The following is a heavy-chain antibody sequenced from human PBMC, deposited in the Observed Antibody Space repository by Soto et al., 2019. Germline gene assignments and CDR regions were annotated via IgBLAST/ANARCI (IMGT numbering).Heavy chain of an antibody. Sequence: QVQLVQSAGEVKKPGASVKVSCKASGYSFTSYGISWVRRAPGQGLEWMGWISPYNGHTKFVERFQGRVTMTTDTSTQTAYMELRNLRSDDTAHYYCARDLTIVPATHPRLENYGMDVWGQGTTVIVSS. J-gene: IGHJ6*02. CDR3: ARDLTIVPATHPRLENYGMDV. CDR2: ISPYNGHT. CDR1: GYSFTSYG. V-gene: IGHV1-18*01. D-gene: IGHD2-2*01.